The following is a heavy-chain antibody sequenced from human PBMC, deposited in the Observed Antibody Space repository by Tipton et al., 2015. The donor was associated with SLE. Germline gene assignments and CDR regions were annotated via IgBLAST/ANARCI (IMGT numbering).Heavy chain of an antibody. CDR2: IRASGDLV. CDR1: GFTFSGYT. V-gene: IGHV3-48*04. Sequence: SLRLSCEDSGFTFSGYTMNWVRQAPGKGLEWVSYIRASGDLVYYADSVKGRFTISRDNAKNSLYLQMNNLRAEDTAVYYCASLSTSGGSGMDVWGQGTTVTVSS. D-gene: IGHD2-2*01. CDR3: ASLSTSGGSGMDV. J-gene: IGHJ6*02.